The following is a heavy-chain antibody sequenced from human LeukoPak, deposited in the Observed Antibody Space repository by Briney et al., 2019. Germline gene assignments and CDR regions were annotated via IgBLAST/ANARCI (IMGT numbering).Heavy chain of an antibody. Sequence: ASVKVSCKASGYTFTSYDINWVRQATGQGLEWMGWMNPNSGNTGYAQKFQGRVTITADKSTSTAYMELSSLRSEDTAVYYCATTPYNWNDGSPPYYYYYMDVWGKGTTVTVSS. D-gene: IGHD1-1*01. CDR1: GYTFTSYD. J-gene: IGHJ6*03. V-gene: IGHV1-8*03. CDR2: MNPNSGNT. CDR3: ATTPYNWNDGSPPYYYYYMDV.